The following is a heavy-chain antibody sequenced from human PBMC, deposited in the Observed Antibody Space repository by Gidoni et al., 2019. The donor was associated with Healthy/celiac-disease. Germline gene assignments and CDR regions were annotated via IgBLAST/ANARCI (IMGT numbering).Heavy chain of an antibody. D-gene: IGHD3-10*01. Sequence: QLQLQESGPGLVKPSETLSLTCPVSGGSISSSSYYWGWIRQPPGKGLEWIGSIYYSGSTYYNPSLKSRVTISVDTSKNQFSLKLSSVTAADTAVYYCARGGLRGYGMDVWGQGTTVTVSS. CDR2: IYYSGST. J-gene: IGHJ6*02. CDR1: GGSISSSSYY. V-gene: IGHV4-39*07. CDR3: ARGGLRGYGMDV.